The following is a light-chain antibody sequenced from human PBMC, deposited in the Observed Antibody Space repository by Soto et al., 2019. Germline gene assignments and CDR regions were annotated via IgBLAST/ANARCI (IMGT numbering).Light chain of an antibody. CDR3: GSYTTSSPLVV. Sequence: QSALTQPASVSGSPGQSITISCTGTSSDVGGYNYVSWYQQHPGKAPKLMIYDVSNRPSGVSNRFSGSKSGNTASLTISGLQAEDEADYYCGSYTTSSPLVVFGGGTTLTVL. V-gene: IGLV2-14*03. CDR2: DVS. J-gene: IGLJ2*01. CDR1: SSDVGGYNY.